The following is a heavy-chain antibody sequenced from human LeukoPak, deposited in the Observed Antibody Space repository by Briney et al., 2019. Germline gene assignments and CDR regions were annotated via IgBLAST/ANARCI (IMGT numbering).Heavy chain of an antibody. CDR1: GDSFSNSPYY. CDR3: GGNNFYHFQY. CDR2: ISYGGTT. V-gene: IGHV4-39*01. D-gene: IGHD5-24*01. J-gene: IGHJ4*02. Sequence: PSETLSLTCTVSGDSFSNSPYYWGWVRQPPGKGLEWIGAISYGGTTYSSPSLKSRVTMDLDKSRNRFSLKLTSVTAADTAVYYCGGNNFYHFQYWGQGALVTVSP.